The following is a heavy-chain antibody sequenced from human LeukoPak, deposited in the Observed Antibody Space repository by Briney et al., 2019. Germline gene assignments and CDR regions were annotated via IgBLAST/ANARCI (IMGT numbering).Heavy chain of an antibody. D-gene: IGHD6-13*01. CDR1: GFTFSSYA. V-gene: IGHV3-30-3*01. J-gene: IGHJ6*02. CDR3: ARDLAGAAAYYYYYGMDV. Sequence: GGSLRLSCAASGFTFSSYAMHWVRQTPGKGLEWVAVISSEGTNKYYADSVKGRFTISRDNSKNTLYLQMNSLRVEDTAVYYCARDLAGAAAYYYYYGMDVWGQGTTVTVYS. CDR2: ISSEGTNK.